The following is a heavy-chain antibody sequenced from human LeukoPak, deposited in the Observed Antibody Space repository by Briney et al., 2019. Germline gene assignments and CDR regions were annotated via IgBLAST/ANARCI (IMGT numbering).Heavy chain of an antibody. Sequence: SQTLSLTCTVSGGSISSGGYYWSWIRQHPGKGLEWIGYIYYGGSTYYNPSLKSRVTISVDTSKNQFSLKLSSVTAADTAVYYCARTTQLPERGDAFDIWGQGTMVTVSS. J-gene: IGHJ3*02. D-gene: IGHD2-2*01. CDR1: GGSISSGGYY. CDR2: IYYGGST. CDR3: ARTTQLPERGDAFDI. V-gene: IGHV4-31*03.